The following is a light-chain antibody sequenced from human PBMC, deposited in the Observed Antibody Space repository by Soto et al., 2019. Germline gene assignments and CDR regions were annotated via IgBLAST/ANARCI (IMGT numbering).Light chain of an antibody. V-gene: IGKV3-15*01. CDR3: QQYNNWPPLT. CDR1: QSVSSN. Sequence: EIVMTQSPATLSVFPGERATLSCRASQSVSSNLAWYQQKPGQAPRLLIYGASTRATGIPARFSGSGSGTEFTLTISSLPSEDFAVYYCQQYNNWPPLTFGGGTKVEIK. J-gene: IGKJ4*01. CDR2: GAS.